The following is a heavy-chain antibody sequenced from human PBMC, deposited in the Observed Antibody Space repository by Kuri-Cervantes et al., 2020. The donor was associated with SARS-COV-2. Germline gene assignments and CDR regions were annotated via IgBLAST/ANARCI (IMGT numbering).Heavy chain of an antibody. CDR3: AKVHCTGGVCYRFDAFDI. V-gene: IGHV3-23*01. J-gene: IGHJ3*02. CDR1: GFTFSSYA. Sequence: GGSLRLSCAASGFTFSSYAMSWVRQAPGKGLEWVSAISGSGGSTYYADSVKGRFTISRDNSKNTLYLQMNSLRAEDTAVYYCAKVHCTGGVCYRFDAFDIWGQGTMVTVSS. CDR2: ISGSGGST. D-gene: IGHD2-8*02.